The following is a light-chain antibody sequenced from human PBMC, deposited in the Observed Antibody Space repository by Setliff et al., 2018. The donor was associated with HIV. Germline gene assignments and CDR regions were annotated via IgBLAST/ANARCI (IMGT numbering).Light chain of an antibody. J-gene: IGLJ3*02. CDR3: SSYTRSITWV. CDR1: SSNIGAGYD. Sequence: QSVLTQPPSVSGAPGQRVTISCTGSSSNIGAGYDVHWYQQRPGTAPKLLIYANSDRPSGVPARFSGSKSGNTASLTISGLQAEDEADYYCSSYTRSITWVFGGGTQLTVL. CDR2: ANS. V-gene: IGLV1-40*01.